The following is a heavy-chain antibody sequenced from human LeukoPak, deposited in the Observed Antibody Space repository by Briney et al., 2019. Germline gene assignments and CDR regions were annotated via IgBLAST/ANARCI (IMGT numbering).Heavy chain of an antibody. D-gene: IGHD6-19*01. CDR2: FDPEDGET. J-gene: IGHJ1*01. Sequence: ASVKVSCKVSGYTLTELPMHWVRQAPGKGLEWRGGFDPEDGETIYAQKFQGRVTMTEDTSTDTAYMELSSLRSEDTAVYYCATGQWLVREYFQHWGQGTLVTVSS. CDR3: ATGQWLVREYFQH. CDR1: GYTLTELP. V-gene: IGHV1-24*01.